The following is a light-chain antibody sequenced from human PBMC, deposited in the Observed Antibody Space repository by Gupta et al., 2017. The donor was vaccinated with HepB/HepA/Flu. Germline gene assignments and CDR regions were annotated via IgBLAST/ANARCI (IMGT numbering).Light chain of an antibody. V-gene: IGLV2-14*03. CDR1: NSDVGAYNY. CDR3: SSYTATTRYV. J-gene: IGLJ1*01. CDR2: DVS. Sequence: QSALTQPASASGSPGQSITISSTGTNSDVGAYNYVSWYQQHPGEAPKLMVYDVSNRPSGVSNRFSGSKSGNTASLTISGLQAEDEAYYHCSSYTATTRYVFGTGTKVTVL.